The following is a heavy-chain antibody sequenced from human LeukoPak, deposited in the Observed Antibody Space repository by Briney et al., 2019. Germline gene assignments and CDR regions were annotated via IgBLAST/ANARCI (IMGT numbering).Heavy chain of an antibody. J-gene: IGHJ4*02. CDR2: ISYDGSNK. D-gene: IGHD3-16*01. CDR3: AKVSVNDYVWGTPPSY. Sequence: PGRSLRLSCAASGFTFSSYGMHWVRQAPGKGLEWVAVISYDGSNKYYADSVKGRFTISRDNSKNTLYLQMNSLRAEDTAVYYCAKVSVNDYVWGTPPSYWGQGTLVTVSS. V-gene: IGHV3-30*18. CDR1: GFTFSSYG.